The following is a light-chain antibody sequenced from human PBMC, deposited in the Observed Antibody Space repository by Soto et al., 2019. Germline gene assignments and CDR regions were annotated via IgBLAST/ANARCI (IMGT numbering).Light chain of an antibody. CDR2: EGS. Sequence: QSALTQPASVSGSPGQSITISCTGTSSDVGSYNLVSCYQQHPGKAPKLMIYEGSKRPAGVSNRFSGSKSGNTASLTMSGLQAEGAADYYLFSCAGSSTSHVVFGGGTQRTVL. J-gene: IGLJ2*01. CDR3: FSCAGSSTSHVV. CDR1: SSDVGSYNL. V-gene: IGLV2-23*01.